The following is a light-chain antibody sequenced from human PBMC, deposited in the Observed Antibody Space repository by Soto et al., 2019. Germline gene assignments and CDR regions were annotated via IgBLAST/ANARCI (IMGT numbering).Light chain of an antibody. CDR1: QTISSSF. CDR2: DAS. J-gene: IGKJ3*01. CDR3: QQYGISPNLFA. Sequence: EIVLTQSPGTLSLSPGERATLSCRASQTISSSFLAWYQQKPGQAPRLLIYDASSRATGIPDRFIGSGSGTDFTLTISRLEPEDFALYYCQQYGISPNLFAFGPGTRVDIK. V-gene: IGKV3-20*01.